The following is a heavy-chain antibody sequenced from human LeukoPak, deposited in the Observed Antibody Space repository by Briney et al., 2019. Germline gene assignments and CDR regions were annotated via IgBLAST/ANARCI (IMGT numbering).Heavy chain of an antibody. D-gene: IGHD3-22*01. J-gene: IGHJ4*02. V-gene: IGHV1-69*05. Sequence: ASVKVSCKASGGTFSSYAISWVRQAPGQGLEWTGGIIPIFGTANYAQKFQGRVTITTDESTSTAYMELSSLRSEDTAVYYCGGSRYHYDSSGYYDLDYWGQGTLVTVST. CDR2: IIPIFGTA. CDR3: GGSRYHYDSSGYYDLDY. CDR1: GGTFSSYA.